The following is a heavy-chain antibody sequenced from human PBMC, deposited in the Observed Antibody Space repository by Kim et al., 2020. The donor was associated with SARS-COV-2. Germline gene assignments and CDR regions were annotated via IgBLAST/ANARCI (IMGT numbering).Heavy chain of an antibody. V-gene: IGHV3-21*01. D-gene: IGHD3-22*01. CDR3: ARVSKYELYYYDSSGYCDY. J-gene: IGHJ4*02. CDR2: ISSSSSYI. CDR1: GFTFSSYS. Sequence: GGSLRLSCAASGFTFSSYSMNWVRQAPGKGLEWVSSISSSSSYIYYADSVKGRFTISRDNAKNSLYLQMNSLRAEDTAVYYCARVSKYELYYYDSSGYCDYWGQGTLVTVSS.